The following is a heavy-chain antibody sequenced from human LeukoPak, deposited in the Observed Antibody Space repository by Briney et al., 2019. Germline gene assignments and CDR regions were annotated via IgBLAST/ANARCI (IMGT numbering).Heavy chain of an antibody. J-gene: IGHJ3*02. CDR3: ARAALAYCGGDCPHSDAFDI. CDR1: GFTFSSDW. D-gene: IGHD2-21*02. V-gene: IGHV3-74*01. Sequence: VGSLRLSCAASGFTFSSDWMHWVRHAPGKGLVWVSRINSDGSSTSYADSVKGRFTISRDNAKNTLYLQMNSLRAEDTAGYYCARAALAYCGGDCPHSDAFDIWGQGTMVTVSS. CDR2: INSDGSST.